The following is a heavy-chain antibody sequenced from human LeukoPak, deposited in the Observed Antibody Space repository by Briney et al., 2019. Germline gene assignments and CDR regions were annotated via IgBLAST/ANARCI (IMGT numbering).Heavy chain of an antibody. J-gene: IGHJ4*02. D-gene: IGHD3-10*01. V-gene: IGHV5-10-1*01. CDR3: ARHHPYGSGSYYFDY. CDR1: GYSFISHW. CDR2: IDPSDSYS. Sequence: GESLKISCKGSGYSFISHWISWVRQMPGKGLEWMGRIDPSDSYSSSSPSFQGHVTMSVDKSISTAYLQWSSLRASDTAMYYCARHHPYGSGSYYFDYWGQGSLVTVSS.